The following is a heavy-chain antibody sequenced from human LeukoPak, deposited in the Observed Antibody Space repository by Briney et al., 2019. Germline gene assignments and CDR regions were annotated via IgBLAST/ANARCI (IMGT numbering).Heavy chain of an antibody. J-gene: IGHJ5*02. CDR1: GGTFSSYA. V-gene: IGHV1-69*13. CDR3: ARDFSRNDFWSGSNWFDP. Sequence: ASVKVSCKASGGTFSSYAISWVRQAPGQGLEWMGGIIPMFGTANYAQKFQGRVTITADESTSTAYMELSSLRSEDTAVYYCARDFSRNDFWSGSNWFDPWGQGTLVTVSS. D-gene: IGHD3-3*01. CDR2: IIPMFGTA.